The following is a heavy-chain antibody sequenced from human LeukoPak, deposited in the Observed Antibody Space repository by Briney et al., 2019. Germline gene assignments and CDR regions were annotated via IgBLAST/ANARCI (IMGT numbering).Heavy chain of an antibody. D-gene: IGHD5-18*01. CDR3: AKVYTAMAPYFDY. CDR2: ISWNSGSI. J-gene: IGHJ4*02. V-gene: IGHV3-9*01. CDR1: GFTFDDYA. Sequence: GRCLRLSCAASGFTFDDYAMHSVRHAPGKGLEWVSGISWNSGSIVYADSVKGRFTISRDNAKNSLYLQMNSLRAEDTALYYCAKVYTAMAPYFDYWGQGTLVTVSS.